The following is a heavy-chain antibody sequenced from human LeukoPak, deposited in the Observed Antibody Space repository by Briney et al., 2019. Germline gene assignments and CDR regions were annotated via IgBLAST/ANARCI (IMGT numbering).Heavy chain of an antibody. CDR2: LSGSGATS. Sequence: AGGSLRLSCAASGFSFSKYAMSWVRQVPGKGLEWVSTLSGSGATSSYADSVQGRFSISRDNSNNTLYLQMNSLRAEDTALYYCAKGRIVLTVYAFDSWGQGTLVTVSS. CDR1: GFSFSKYA. D-gene: IGHD2-8*01. CDR3: AKGRIVLTVYAFDS. V-gene: IGHV3-23*01. J-gene: IGHJ4*02.